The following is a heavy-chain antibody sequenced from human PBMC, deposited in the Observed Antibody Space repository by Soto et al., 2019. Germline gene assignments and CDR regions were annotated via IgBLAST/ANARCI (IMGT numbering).Heavy chain of an antibody. Sequence: ASVKVSCKASGYTFTSYAMHWVRQAPGQRLEWMGWINAGNGNTKYSQKFQGRVTITRDTSASTAYMELSSLRSEDTAVYYCARAGLRFLEWLSDYYYYMVVWGKGTTVTVSS. CDR3: ARAGLRFLEWLSDYYYYMVV. V-gene: IGHV1-3*01. CDR2: INAGNGNT. J-gene: IGHJ6*03. CDR1: GYTFTSYA. D-gene: IGHD3-3*01.